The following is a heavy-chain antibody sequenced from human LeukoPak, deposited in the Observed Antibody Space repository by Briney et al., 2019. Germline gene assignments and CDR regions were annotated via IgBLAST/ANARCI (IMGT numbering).Heavy chain of an antibody. CDR2: INPNSGGT. CDR3: ARVPDSSSSVDY. J-gene: IGHJ4*02. V-gene: IGHV1-2*02. D-gene: IGHD6-6*01. Sequence: GAAVKVSCKASGYTFTGYYMHWVRQAPGQGLEWMGWINPNSGGTNYAQKFQGRVTMTRDTSISTAYMELSRLRSDDTAVYYCARVPDSSSSVDYWGQGTLVTVSS. CDR1: GYTFTGYY.